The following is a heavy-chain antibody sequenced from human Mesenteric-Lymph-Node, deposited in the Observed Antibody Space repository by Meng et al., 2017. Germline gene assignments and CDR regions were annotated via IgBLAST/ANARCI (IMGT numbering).Heavy chain of an antibody. D-gene: IGHD4-11*01. CDR2: IWYDGSNK. J-gene: IGHJ3*02. Sequence: GESLKISCAASGFSFSTYWMSWVRQAPGKGLEWVAVIWYDGSNKYYADSVKGRFTISRDNSKNSLYLQMNSLRAEDTAVYYCARTSVTDFDIWGQGKMV. V-gene: IGHV3-33*08. CDR3: ARTSVTDFDI. CDR1: GFSFSTYW.